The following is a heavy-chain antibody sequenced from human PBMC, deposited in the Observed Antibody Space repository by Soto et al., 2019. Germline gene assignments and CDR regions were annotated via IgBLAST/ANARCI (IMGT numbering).Heavy chain of an antibody. J-gene: IGHJ4*02. CDR2: IWYDGSNK. CDR3: ARDPSGIAADSFDY. Sequence: GGSLRLSCAASGFTFSSYGMHWVRQAPGKGLEWVAVIWYDGSNKYYADSVKGRFTISRDNSKNTLYLQMNSLIAEDMAVYYCARDPSGIAADSFDYWGQGTLVTVSS. V-gene: IGHV3-33*01. D-gene: IGHD6-13*01. CDR1: GFTFSSYG.